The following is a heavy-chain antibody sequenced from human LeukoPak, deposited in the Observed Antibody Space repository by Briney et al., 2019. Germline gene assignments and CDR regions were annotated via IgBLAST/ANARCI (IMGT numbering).Heavy chain of an antibody. D-gene: IGHD4-23*01. V-gene: IGHV4-39*07. J-gene: IGHJ2*01. CDR1: GGSISSGDYY. Sequence: PSETLSLTCTVSGGSISSGDYYWSWIRQPPGKGLEWIGEINHSGSTNYNPSLKSRVTISVDTSKNQFSLKLSSVTAADTAVYYCAKYDYGGNSELDWYFDLWGRGTLVTVSS. CDR3: AKYDYGGNSELDWYFDL. CDR2: INHSGST.